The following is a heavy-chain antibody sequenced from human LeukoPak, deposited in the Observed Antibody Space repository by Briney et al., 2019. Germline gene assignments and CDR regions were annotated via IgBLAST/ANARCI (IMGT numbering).Heavy chain of an antibody. CDR2: IYPDDSDT. D-gene: IGHD5-12*01. CDR3: ARHQSGSEEFDH. J-gene: IGHJ4*02. Sequence: GESLKISCKGSGYSFTNYWIAWVRQMPGKGLEFMGIIYPDDSDTRYSPSFQGQVTISGDKSISTANLQWSSLKASDTAMYYCARHQSGSEEFDHWGQGTLVTVSS. CDR1: GYSFTNYW. V-gene: IGHV5-51*01.